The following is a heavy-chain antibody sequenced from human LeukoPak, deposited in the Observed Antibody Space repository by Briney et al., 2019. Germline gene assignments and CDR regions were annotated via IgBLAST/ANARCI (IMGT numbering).Heavy chain of an antibody. Sequence: GGSLRLSCAASGFTFSNYAMNWVRQAPGKGLEWVAVISKDGSMKYYADSVQGRFTVSRDNSNNTLYLQMNSLRTEDTAVYYCAGESFDIWGQGTMVTVSS. CDR3: AGESFDI. CDR1: GFTFSNYA. CDR2: ISKDGSMK. V-gene: IGHV3-30*04. J-gene: IGHJ3*02.